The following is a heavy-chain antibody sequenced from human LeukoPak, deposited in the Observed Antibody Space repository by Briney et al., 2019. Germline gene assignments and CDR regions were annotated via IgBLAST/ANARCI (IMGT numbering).Heavy chain of an antibody. Sequence: SSETLSLTCAVYDKSFSGYYWSWIRQPPGKGLEWIGEINHSGNTNYNPSLKSRVTVSVDTSKNQSSLKMTFVSAADTAIYYCARGRVAATSVTSYWGQGTLVTVSS. J-gene: IGHJ4*02. CDR3: ARGRVAATSVTSY. CDR2: INHSGNT. D-gene: IGHD2-15*01. V-gene: IGHV4-34*01. CDR1: DKSFSGYY.